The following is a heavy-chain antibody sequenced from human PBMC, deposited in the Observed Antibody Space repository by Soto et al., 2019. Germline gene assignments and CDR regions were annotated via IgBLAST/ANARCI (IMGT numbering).Heavy chain of an antibody. Sequence: GGSLRLSCSASGFTFSSYAMHWVRQAPGKGLEYVSAITSNGGSTYYADSVKGRFTISRDNSKNTLYLQMSSLRAEDTAVYYCVKGYPTSWYYYWSQGTLVTVSS. CDR1: GFTFSSYA. D-gene: IGHD6-13*01. J-gene: IGHJ4*02. CDR3: VKGYPTSWYYY. CDR2: ITSNGGST. V-gene: IGHV3-64D*06.